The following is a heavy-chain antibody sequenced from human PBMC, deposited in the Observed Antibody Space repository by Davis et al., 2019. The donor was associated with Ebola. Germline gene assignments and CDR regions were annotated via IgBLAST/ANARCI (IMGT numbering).Heavy chain of an antibody. D-gene: IGHD3-3*01. Sequence: GGSLRLSCAASGFTFSSYWMSWVRQAPGQGLDWVANIKQDGSEKYYVYSVKGRFTISRDNAKNSLYLQMNSLRAEDTAVYYCARRITIFGVVIKSNWFDPWGQGTLVTVSS. CDR1: GFTFSSYW. CDR2: IKQDGSEK. J-gene: IGHJ5*02. V-gene: IGHV3-7*01. CDR3: ARRITIFGVVIKSNWFDP.